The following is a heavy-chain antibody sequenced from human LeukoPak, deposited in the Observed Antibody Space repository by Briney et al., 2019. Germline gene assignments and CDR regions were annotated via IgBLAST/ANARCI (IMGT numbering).Heavy chain of an antibody. V-gene: IGHV6-1*01. CDR3: DWYRGGSFDI. CDR2: TYYNSKWYN. J-gene: IGHJ3*02. CDR1: GDSLSSNSAS. D-gene: IGHD6-13*01. Sequence: SQTLSLTCTISGDSLSSNSASWNWIRQSPSRGLEWLGRTYYNSKWYNDYAVSVKSRITINPDTSKNQFSLQLNSVTPEDTAVYYCDWYRGGSFDIWGQGTMVTVSS.